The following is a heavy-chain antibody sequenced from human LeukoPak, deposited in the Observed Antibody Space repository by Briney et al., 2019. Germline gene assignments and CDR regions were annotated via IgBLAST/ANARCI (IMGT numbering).Heavy chain of an antibody. J-gene: IGHJ4*02. CDR2: INPSGGST. Sequence: ASVKVSCKAPGYTFTSYYMHWVRQAPGQGLEWMGIINPSGGSTSYAQKFQGRVTITRDTSTSTVYMELSSLRSEDTAVYYCAIAGSGYCSGGSCYSYYFDYWGQGTLVTVSS. CDR3: AIAGSGYCSGGSCYSYYFDY. D-gene: IGHD2-15*01. CDR1: GYTFTSYY. V-gene: IGHV1-46*01.